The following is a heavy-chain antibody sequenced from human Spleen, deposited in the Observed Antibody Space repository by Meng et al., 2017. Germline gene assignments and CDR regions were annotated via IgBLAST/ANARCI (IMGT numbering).Heavy chain of an antibody. CDR1: GFTFDDYA. V-gene: IGHV3-9*01. CDR3: VKSILAYCGGDCYFDY. CDR2: ISWNSGSI. Sequence: GGSLRLSCAASGFTFDDYAMHWVRQAPGKGLEWVSGISWNSGSIGYADSVKGRFTISRDNAKKSLYLQMNSLGAEDTALYYCVKSILAYCGGDCYFDYWGQGTLVTVSS. D-gene: IGHD2-21*02. J-gene: IGHJ4*02.